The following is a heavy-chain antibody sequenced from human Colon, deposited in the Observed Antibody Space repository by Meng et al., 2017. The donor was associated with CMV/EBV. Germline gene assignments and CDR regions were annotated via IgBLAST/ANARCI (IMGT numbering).Heavy chain of an antibody. CDR2: MNPKSGDT. D-gene: IGHD2-8*01. J-gene: IGHJ3*02. CDR3: ARDQLDIVLMVYHADHAFDI. CDR1: GYDFPGFY. V-gene: IGHV1-2*02. Sequence: ASVKVSCKASGYDFPGFYIHWVRQAPGQGLEWMGWMNPKSGDTKYAQKFQGRVTMTRDTSISTAYMELSRLRSDDTAVYYCARDQLDIVLMVYHADHAFDIWGQGTMVTVSS.